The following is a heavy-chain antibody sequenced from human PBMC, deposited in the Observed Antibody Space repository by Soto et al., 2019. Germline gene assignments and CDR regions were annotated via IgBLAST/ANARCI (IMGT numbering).Heavy chain of an antibody. D-gene: IGHD1-1*01. V-gene: IGHV1-58*01. CDR1: GFTFTSSA. CDR3: AAANTRLEQRAWLDY. CDR2: IVVGSGTT. Sequence: QMQLVQSGPEVKKPGTSVKVSCKASGFTFTSSAVQWVRQARGQRLEWIGWIVVGSGTTNYAQKFQERVTITRHMSTSTGYTELSSLRSEDTAVYYCAAANTRLEQRAWLDYWGQGTLVTVSS. J-gene: IGHJ4*02.